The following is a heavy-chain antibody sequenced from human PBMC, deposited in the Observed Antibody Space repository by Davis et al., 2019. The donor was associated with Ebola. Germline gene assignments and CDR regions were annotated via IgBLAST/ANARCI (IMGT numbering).Heavy chain of an antibody. CDR3: TTPTDYGGNSGVDY. D-gene: IGHD4-23*01. Sequence: GESLKISCAASGFTFSGSAMHWVRQASGKGLEWVGRIRSKANSYATAYAASGKGRFTISRDDTKNTAYLQMNSLKTENTAVYYCTTPTDYGGNSGVDYWGQGTLVTVSS. V-gene: IGHV3-73*01. J-gene: IGHJ4*02. CDR1: GFTFSGSA. CDR2: IRSKANSYAT.